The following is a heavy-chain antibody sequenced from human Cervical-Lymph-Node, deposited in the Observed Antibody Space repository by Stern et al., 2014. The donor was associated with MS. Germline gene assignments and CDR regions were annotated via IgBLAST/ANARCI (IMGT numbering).Heavy chain of an antibody. CDR1: GFNFRTYW. CDR3: ASAYRAS. Sequence: EVHLVESGGGLVQPGGSLMISCVASGFNFRTYWMHWVRQGPGKGLEWVSRINGDGTVSTYADSVRGRFTISRNNANNTMSLQLDNLRVEDTAIYYCASAYRASWGQGTLVTVST. V-gene: IGHV3-74*02. J-gene: IGHJ4*02. CDR2: INGDGTVS. D-gene: IGHD1-1*01.